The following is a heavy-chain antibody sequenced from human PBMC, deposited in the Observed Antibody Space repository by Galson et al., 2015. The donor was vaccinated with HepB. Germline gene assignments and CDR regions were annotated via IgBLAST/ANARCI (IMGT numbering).Heavy chain of an antibody. D-gene: IGHD6-19*01. V-gene: IGHV3-66*01. CDR3: ASTLSSGWPFFKY. Sequence: SLRLSCAASGFTVSTNYMSWVRQAPGKGLEWVSVVYSGGSTYYADSVKGRFTISRDNSKNTLYLQMYSLGAEDTAIYYCASTLSSGWPFFKYWGQGTLVSVSS. CDR1: GFTVSTNY. CDR2: VYSGGST. J-gene: IGHJ4*02.